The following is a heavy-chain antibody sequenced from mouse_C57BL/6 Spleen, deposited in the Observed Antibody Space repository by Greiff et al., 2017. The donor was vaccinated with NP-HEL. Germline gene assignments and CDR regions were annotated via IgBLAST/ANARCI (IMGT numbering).Heavy chain of an antibody. CDR1: GYSFTGYF. V-gene: IGHV1-20*01. J-gene: IGHJ4*01. CDR2: INPYNGDT. Sequence: EVQLQQSGPELVKPGDSVKISCKASGYSFTGYFMNWVMQSHGKSLEWIGRINPYNGDTFYNQKFKGKATLTVDKSSSTAHMELRSLTSEDSAVYYCARDGYYGGLGAMDYWGQGTSVTVSS. CDR3: ARDGYYGGLGAMDY. D-gene: IGHD2-3*01.